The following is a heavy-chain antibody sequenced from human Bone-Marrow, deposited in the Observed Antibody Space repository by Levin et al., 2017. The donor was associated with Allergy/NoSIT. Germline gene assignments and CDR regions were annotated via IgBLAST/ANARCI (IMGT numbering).Heavy chain of an antibody. CDR3: VRDATRGGDFDF. CDR1: GFTFNNFW. Sequence: HAGGSLRLSCVASGFTFNNFWMTWVRQAPGEGLEWVANVNEDGSEKFYVDSAKGRFTISRDNAEKSLYLQMNSLRVEDTAIYYCVRDATRGGDFDFWGQGTLVTVSS. J-gene: IGHJ4*02. CDR2: VNEDGSEK. V-gene: IGHV3-7*01. D-gene: IGHD1-14*01.